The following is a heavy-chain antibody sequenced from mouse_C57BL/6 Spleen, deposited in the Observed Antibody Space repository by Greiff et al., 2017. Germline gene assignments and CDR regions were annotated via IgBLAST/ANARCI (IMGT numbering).Heavy chain of an antibody. J-gene: IGHJ2*01. D-gene: IGHD2-2*01. CDR3: TRENGYDVGGFDY. Sequence: EVKVVESGEGLVKPGGSLKLSCAASGFTFSSYAMSWVRQTPEKRLEWVAYLSSGGDYIYYADTVKGRFTISRDNARNTLYLQMSSLKSEDTAMYYCTRENGYDVGGFDYWGQGTTLTVSS. CDR1: GFTFSSYA. CDR2: LSSGGDYI. V-gene: IGHV5-9-1*02.